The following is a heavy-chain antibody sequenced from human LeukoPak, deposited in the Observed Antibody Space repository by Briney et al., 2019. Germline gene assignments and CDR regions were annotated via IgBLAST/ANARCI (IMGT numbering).Heavy chain of an antibody. D-gene: IGHD3-10*01. Sequence: PSQTLSLTCAVSGGSISSGGYSWSWIRQPPGKGLEWIGYIYHSGSTYYNPSLKSRVTISVDRSKNQFSLKLSSVTAADTAVYYCARDRRFGDSWGFDPWGQGSLVTVSS. J-gene: IGHJ5*02. CDR2: IYHSGST. V-gene: IGHV4-30-2*01. CDR3: ARDRRFGDSWGFDP. CDR1: GGSISSGGYS.